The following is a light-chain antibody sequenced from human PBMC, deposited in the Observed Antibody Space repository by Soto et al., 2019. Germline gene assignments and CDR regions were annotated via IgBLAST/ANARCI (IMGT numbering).Light chain of an antibody. J-gene: IGKJ1*01. CDR3: QHYQSYLWT. CDR2: KAS. Sequence: IRMTQSPSSFSASTEDRVTITCRANQSISFWLAWYQQKPGKAPKVLIYKASTLESGVPSRFSGSGSGTEFTLTINGLQPDDFATYYCQHYQSYLWTFGQGTKVDIK. V-gene: IGKV1-5*03. CDR1: QSISFW.